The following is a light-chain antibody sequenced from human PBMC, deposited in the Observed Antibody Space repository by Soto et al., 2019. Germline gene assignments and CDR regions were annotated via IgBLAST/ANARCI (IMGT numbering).Light chain of an antibody. J-gene: IGKJ2*03. CDR2: AAS. CDR3: QQYGSSPMYS. V-gene: IGKV3-20*01. CDR1: QSINSNV. Sequence: EIVLTQSPGTLSLSPGEGATLSCRASQSINSNVLAWYQYKVGQAPRLLIHAASIRATGIPDRFSGSGSGTDFTLTISRLEPEDFAVYYCQQYGSSPMYSFGQGTKLEIK.